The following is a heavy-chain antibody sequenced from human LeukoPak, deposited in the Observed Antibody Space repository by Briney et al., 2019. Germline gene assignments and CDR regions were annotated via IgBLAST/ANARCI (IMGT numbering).Heavy chain of an antibody. J-gene: IGHJ5*02. Sequence: GGSLRLSCEASGFTLSSYSMSWVRQAPGKGLEWISYISSTGNTVYYADSVKGRFTISRDNAKNSLSLQMNSLRAEDTAVYYCARDRFRYCSGGSCYWFDPWGQGTLVTVSS. CDR2: ISSTGNTV. CDR1: GFTLSSYS. CDR3: ARDRFRYCSGGSCYWFDP. D-gene: IGHD2-15*01. V-gene: IGHV3-48*01.